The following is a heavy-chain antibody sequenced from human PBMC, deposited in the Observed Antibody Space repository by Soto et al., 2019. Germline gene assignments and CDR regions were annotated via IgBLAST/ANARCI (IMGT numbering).Heavy chain of an antibody. CDR3: ARGKGMDV. CDR2: ISGGSSYI. CDR1: GFTFSSYS. J-gene: IGHJ6*02. V-gene: IGHV3-21*01. Sequence: EVQLVESGGGLVKPGGSLRLSCAASGFTFSSYSMNWVRQAPGKGLEWVSSISGGSSYIYYADSVKGRFTISRDNAKNSLYLQMNRLRAGDAAAYYCARGKGMDVWGQGSTVTVSS.